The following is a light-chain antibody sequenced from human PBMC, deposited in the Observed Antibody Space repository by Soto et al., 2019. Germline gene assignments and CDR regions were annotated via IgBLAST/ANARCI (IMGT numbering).Light chain of an antibody. CDR1: QSVTSSY. Sequence: EIVLTQSPGTLSLSPGERATLSCRASQSVTSSYLAWYQQKPGQAPRLLIYGASSRATGIPDRFGGSGSGTDCTLTISRLEPQDFAVYYCQQYGSSPPVTFGQGTRLEIK. V-gene: IGKV3-20*01. CDR3: QQYGSSPPVT. J-gene: IGKJ5*01. CDR2: GAS.